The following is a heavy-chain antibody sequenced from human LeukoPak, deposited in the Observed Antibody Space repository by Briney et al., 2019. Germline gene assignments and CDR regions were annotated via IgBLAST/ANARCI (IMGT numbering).Heavy chain of an antibody. CDR2: FDPEDGET. V-gene: IGHV1-24*01. CDR1: GYTLTELS. J-gene: IGHJ4*02. Sequence: WASVKVSCKVSGYTLTELSMHWVRQAPGKGLEWMGGFDPEDGETIYAQKFQGRVTMTEDTSTDTAYMELSSLRSEDTAVYYCATVAYCGGDCYPFDYWGQGTLVTVSS. CDR3: ATVAYCGGDCYPFDY. D-gene: IGHD2-21*02.